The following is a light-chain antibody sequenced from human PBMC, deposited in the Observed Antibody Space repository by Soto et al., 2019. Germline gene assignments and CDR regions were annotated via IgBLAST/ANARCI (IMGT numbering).Light chain of an antibody. CDR3: SSYAGSNNLV. J-gene: IGLJ2*01. CDR2: EGS. CDR1: SSDVGGYDY. Sequence: QSVLTQPPSASGSPGQSVTISCTGTSSDVGGYDYVSWYQHHPGKAPKLMIYEGSKRPSGVPDRFSGSKSGNTASLTVSGLQAEDEADYYCSSYAGSNNLVFGGGTKVTVL. V-gene: IGLV2-8*01.